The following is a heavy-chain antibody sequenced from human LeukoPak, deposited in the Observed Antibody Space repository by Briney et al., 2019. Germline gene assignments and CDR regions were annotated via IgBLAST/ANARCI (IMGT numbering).Heavy chain of an antibody. CDR2: IYTSGST. CDR3: ARVTTMIVEDAFDI. Sequence: SETLSLTCTVSGGSTSSGSYYWSWIRQPAGKGLEWIGRIYTSGSTNYNPSLKSRVTISVDTSKNQFSLKLSSVTAADTAVYYCARVTTMIVEDAFDIWGQGTMVTVSS. J-gene: IGHJ3*02. V-gene: IGHV4-61*02. D-gene: IGHD3-22*01. CDR1: GGSTSSGSYY.